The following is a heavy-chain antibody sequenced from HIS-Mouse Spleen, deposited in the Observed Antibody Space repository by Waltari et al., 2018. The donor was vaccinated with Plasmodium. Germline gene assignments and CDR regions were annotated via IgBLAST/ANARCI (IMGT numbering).Heavy chain of an antibody. CDR2: INHSGST. CDR1: GGSFSGFY. Sequence: QVQLQLSGAGLLTPPETLSITCDVYGGSFSGFYLSWLRQPPGNGLQWIGEINHSGSTNYNPSLKSRVTISVDTSKNQFSLKLSSVTAADTAVYYCARGSAAAGPFDYWGQGTLVTVSS. D-gene: IGHD6-13*01. CDR3: ARGSAAAGPFDY. J-gene: IGHJ4*02. V-gene: IGHV4-34*01.